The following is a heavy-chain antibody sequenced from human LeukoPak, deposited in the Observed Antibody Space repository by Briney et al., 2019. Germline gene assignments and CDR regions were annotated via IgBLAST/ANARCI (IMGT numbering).Heavy chain of an antibody. CDR1: GFTFSSYG. V-gene: IGHV3-30*02. J-gene: IGHJ4*02. CDR3: AKDGSDYGLDY. D-gene: IGHD4/OR15-4a*01. CDR2: IWYDGSNK. Sequence: PGGSLRLSCAASGFTFSSYGMHWVRQAPGKGLEWVAVIWYDGSNKYYADSVKGRFTISRDNSKNTLYLQMNSLRAEDTAVYYCAKDGSDYGLDYWGQGTLVTVSS.